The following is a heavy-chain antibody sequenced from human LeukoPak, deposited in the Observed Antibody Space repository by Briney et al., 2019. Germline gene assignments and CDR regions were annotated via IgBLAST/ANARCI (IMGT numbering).Heavy chain of an antibody. CDR2: ISGSGGST. V-gene: IGHV3-23*01. Sequence: GGPLRLSCAASVFTFSSYAMSWVRQAPGKGLEGVSAISGSGGSTYYADSVKGRFTISRDNSKTTLYLKMNSLRAEDTAVYYCAKDGYCSSTSCYKRGAGAFDIWGQGTMVTVSS. D-gene: IGHD2-2*02. CDR3: AKDGYCSSTSCYKRGAGAFDI. J-gene: IGHJ3*02. CDR1: VFTFSSYA.